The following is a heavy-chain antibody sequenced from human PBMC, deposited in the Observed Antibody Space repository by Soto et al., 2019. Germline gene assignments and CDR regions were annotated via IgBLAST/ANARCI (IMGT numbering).Heavy chain of an antibody. V-gene: IGHV1-24*01. CDR3: ARDVGLAAVAGFDKRDPYFQH. CDR2: FDPEDGET. CDR1: GYTLTELS. J-gene: IGHJ1*01. Sequence: ASVKVSCKVSGYTLTELSMHWVRQAPGKGLEWMGGFDPEDGETIYAQKFQGRVTMTEDTSTDTAYMEPRSLRSDDTAVYYCARDVGLAAVAGFDKRDPYFQHWGQGTLVTVSS. D-gene: IGHD6-19*01.